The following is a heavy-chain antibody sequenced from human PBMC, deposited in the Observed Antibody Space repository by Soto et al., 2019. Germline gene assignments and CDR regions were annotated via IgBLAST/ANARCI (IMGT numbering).Heavy chain of an antibody. J-gene: IGHJ4*02. CDR1: HGSVTSGGYY. D-gene: IGHD5-12*01. CDR2: IYHTGNT. V-gene: IGHV4-31*11. CDR3: ARERDKYGGHFDY. Sequence: QVQLQESGPGLVKPSQTLCLTCAVSHGSVTSGGYYWSWIRQLPGKGLEWIGQIYHTGNTYYNPSLKSRVSMSVDTSKPQFSVMLSSVTASDTAVYFCARERDKYGGHFDYWGQGILVTVSS.